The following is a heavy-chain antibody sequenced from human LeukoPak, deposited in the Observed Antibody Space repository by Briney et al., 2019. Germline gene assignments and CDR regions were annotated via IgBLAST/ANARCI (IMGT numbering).Heavy chain of an antibody. J-gene: IGHJ4*02. Sequence: GGSLRLSCTASGFTFSSYRKSWGRQAPGKGLEWVANIKEDGSEKNYVDSVKGRFTISRYNAKNSLYLQMNSLRAEDTAVYYCARARYFDYWGQGMLVTVSS. CDR1: GFTFSSYR. V-gene: IGHV3-7*01. CDR2: IKEDGSEK. CDR3: ARARYFDY.